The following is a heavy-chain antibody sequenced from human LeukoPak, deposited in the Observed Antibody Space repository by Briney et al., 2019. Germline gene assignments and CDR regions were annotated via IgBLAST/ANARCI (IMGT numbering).Heavy chain of an antibody. CDR2: IYTNGGA. CDR1: GASVTSGNYY. V-gene: IGHV4-61*02. CDR3: AREPPGY. J-gene: IGHJ4*02. Sequence: SQTLSLTCTVSGASVTSGNYYWNWIRQPAGKGLEWIGRIYTNGGASYNPSLKSRVIISIDASKNQFSLKLSSVTAADTAVYYCAREPPGYWGQGILVTVSS.